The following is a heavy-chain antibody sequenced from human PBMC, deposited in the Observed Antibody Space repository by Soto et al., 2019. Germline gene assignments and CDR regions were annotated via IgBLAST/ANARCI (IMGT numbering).Heavy chain of an antibody. D-gene: IGHD2-15*01. CDR2: ISGSGGST. CDR1: GFTFSSYA. Sequence: GGSLRLSCAASGFTFSSYAMSWVRQAPGKGLEWVLAISGSGGSTYYADSVKGRFTISRDNSKNTLHLQMNSLGAEDTAVYYCARGIVVVVAATGLDYWGQGTLVTVSS. CDR3: ARGIVVVVAATGLDY. J-gene: IGHJ4*02. V-gene: IGHV3-23*01.